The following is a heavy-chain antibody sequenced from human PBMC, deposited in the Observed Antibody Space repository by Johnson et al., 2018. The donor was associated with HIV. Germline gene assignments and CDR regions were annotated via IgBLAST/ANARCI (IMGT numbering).Heavy chain of an antibody. J-gene: IGHJ3*02. CDR3: AREVSLRVGATLPPSYAFDI. CDR1: GFTFSSYG. CDR2: IWYDRSNK. V-gene: IGHV3-33*01. Sequence: QVQLVESGGVVQPGRSLRLSCAASGFTFSSYGMHWVRQAPGKGLEWGAVIWYDRSNKYYADSVKGRFTISRDNAKTSLYLQVNSLGAEDTALYYCAREVSLRVGATLPPSYAFDIWGQGTLVSVSS. D-gene: IGHD1-26*01.